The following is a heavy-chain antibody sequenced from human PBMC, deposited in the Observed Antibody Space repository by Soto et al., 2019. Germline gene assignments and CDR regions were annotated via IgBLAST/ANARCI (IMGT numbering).Heavy chain of an antibody. CDR2: TYYRSKWYN. V-gene: IGHV6-1*01. D-gene: IGHD2-15*01. CDR3: ARDRGSNVTCTQHYYGMDV. CDR1: GDSVSSNSAA. J-gene: IGHJ6*02. Sequence: SQTLSLTCAISGDSVSSNSAAWNWIRQSPSRGLEWLGRTYYRSKWYNDYAVSVKSRITINPDTSKNQFSLQLNSVTPEDTAVYYCARDRGSNVTCTQHYYGMDVWGQGTTVTVSS.